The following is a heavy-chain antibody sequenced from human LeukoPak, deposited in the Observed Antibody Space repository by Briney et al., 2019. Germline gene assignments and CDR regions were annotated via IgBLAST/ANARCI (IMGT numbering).Heavy chain of an antibody. Sequence: SETLSLTCTVSGASLSSSDHYWGWIRQPPGKGLEWIGRIYYSGTTYYNPSLKSRITISVDTSKNQFSLKLKSVTAADTAFYYCARRHAYGDYDRNWFGPWGQGTLVTVSS. D-gene: IGHD4-17*01. CDR2: IYYSGTT. CDR3: ARRHAYGDYDRNWFGP. CDR1: GASLSSSDHY. J-gene: IGHJ5*02. V-gene: IGHV4-39*01.